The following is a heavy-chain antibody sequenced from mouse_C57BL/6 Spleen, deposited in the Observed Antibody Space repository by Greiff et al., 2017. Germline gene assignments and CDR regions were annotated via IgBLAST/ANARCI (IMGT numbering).Heavy chain of an antibody. CDR1: GFTFTSYW. D-gene: IGHD1-1*01. CDR2: IDPSDSET. CDR3: GRGATIVPYWYFDG. V-gene: IGHV1-52*01. Sequence: QVQLLQPGAELVRPGSSVKLSCKASGFTFTSYWMHLVKLRPIQGLEWIGNIDPSDSETHYNQKFKDKATSTVDKSSSTAYMQPSSLTSEDSADYCGGRGATIVPYWYFDGWGTGTTVTVAS. J-gene: IGHJ1*03.